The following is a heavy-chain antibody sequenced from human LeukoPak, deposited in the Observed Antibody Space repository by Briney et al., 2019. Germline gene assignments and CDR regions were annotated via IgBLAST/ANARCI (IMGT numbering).Heavy chain of an antibody. CDR3: ARHWFSRSDWFDP. V-gene: IGHV4-39*01. J-gene: IGHJ5*02. CDR2: IYYSGRT. CDR1: GVSISSRSSY. D-gene: IGHD6-13*01. Sequence: SGTLSLTCTVSGVSISSRSSYWGWIRQPPGKGLEWIGSIYYSGRTYYNPSLKSRVTISVDTPKNQFSLKLTSVTAADTAVYYCARHWFSRSDWFDPWGQGTLVTVSS.